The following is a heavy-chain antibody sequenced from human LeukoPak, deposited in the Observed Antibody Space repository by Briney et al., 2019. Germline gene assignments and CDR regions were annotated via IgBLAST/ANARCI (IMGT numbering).Heavy chain of an antibody. V-gene: IGHV3-21*05. CDR2: ISSSSSYI. J-gene: IGHJ6*03. CDR1: GFTFSSYS. CDR3: ARDRKYYYYMDV. Sequence: GGSLRLSCAASGFTFSSYSMNWVRQAPGKGLEWVSYISSSSSYIYYADSVKGRFTISRDNAKNSLYLQMNSLRAEDTAVYYCARDRKYYYYMDVWGKGTTVTVSS.